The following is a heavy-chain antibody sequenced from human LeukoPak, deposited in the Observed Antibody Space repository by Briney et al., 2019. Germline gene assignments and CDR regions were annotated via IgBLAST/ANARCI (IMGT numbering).Heavy chain of an antibody. V-gene: IGHV1-8*01. CDR1: GYTFTSYD. CDR2: MNPNSGNT. J-gene: IGHJ4*02. CDR3: ARVRYQTYSGGYYFNY. Sequence: ASVKVSCKASGYTFTSYDINWVRQATGQGLEWMGWMNPNSGNTGYAQKFQGRVTMTRNTSINTAYMELSSLISEDTAVYYCARVRYQTYSGGYYFNYWGQGTLVTVSS. D-gene: IGHD6-19*01.